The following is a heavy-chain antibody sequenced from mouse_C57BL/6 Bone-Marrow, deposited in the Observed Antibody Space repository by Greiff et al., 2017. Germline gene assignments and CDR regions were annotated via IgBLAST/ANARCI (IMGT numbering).Heavy chain of an antibody. CDR1: GFNIKDYY. Sequence: VQLKESGAELVKPGASVKLSCTASGFNIKDYYMHWVKQRTEQGLEWIGRIEPEDGETKYAPKFQGKATITADTSSNKAYLQLSSLTSEDTAIYYCASCCYDNNYAMDYWGQGTSGTVSS. CDR3: ASCCYDNNYAMDY. D-gene: IGHD2-12*01. CDR2: IEPEDGET. V-gene: IGHV14-2*01. J-gene: IGHJ4*01.